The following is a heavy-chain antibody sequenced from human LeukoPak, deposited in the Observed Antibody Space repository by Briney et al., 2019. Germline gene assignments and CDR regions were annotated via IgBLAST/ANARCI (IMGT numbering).Heavy chain of an antibody. D-gene: IGHD5-12*01. V-gene: IGHV4-59*11. CDR3: ARESGNVTDPSYYYGLDV. J-gene: IGHJ6*02. Sequence: SETLSLTCNVSGVSIGSHYWSWLRQPPGKGLEWIGYVYHSGVTNYNPSLKSRATISMDTSKSQFSLTVRSVTAADTAVYFCARESGNVTDPSYYYGLDVWGQGTTVTVSS. CDR1: GVSIGSHY. CDR2: VYHSGVT.